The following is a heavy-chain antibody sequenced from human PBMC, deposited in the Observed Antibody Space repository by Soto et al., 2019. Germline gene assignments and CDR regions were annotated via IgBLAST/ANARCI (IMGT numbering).Heavy chain of an antibody. J-gene: IGHJ5*02. D-gene: IGHD3-10*01. V-gene: IGHV3-23*01. CDR1: GFTFSSYA. CDR2: ISGSGATT. CDR3: ATTRGPPVSFWFDP. Sequence: HPGGSLRLSCAASGFTFSSYAMSWVRQAPGKGLEWVSDISGSGATTFYADSVKGRFTFSRDNSKDTLYLQMNSLRAEDTAVYYCATTRGPPVSFWFDPWGQGTLVTVSS.